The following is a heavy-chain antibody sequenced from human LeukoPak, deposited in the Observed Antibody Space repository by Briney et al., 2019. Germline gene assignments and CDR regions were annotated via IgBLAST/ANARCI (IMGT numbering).Heavy chain of an antibody. CDR3: ARERYPTYYYDSSGYYGRYFDY. V-gene: IGHV1-18*01. Sequence: ASVKVSCKASGYTFTSYGISWVRQAPGQGLEWMGWISAHNGDTNYAQKFQGRVSMTTDTSTSTAYMELSSLRSEDTAVYYCARERYPTYYYDSSGYYGRYFDYWGQGTLVTVSS. J-gene: IGHJ4*02. D-gene: IGHD3-22*01. CDR2: ISAHNGDT. CDR1: GYTFTSYG.